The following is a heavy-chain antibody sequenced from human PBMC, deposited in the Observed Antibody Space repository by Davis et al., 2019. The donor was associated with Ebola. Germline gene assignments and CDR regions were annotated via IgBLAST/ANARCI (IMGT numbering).Heavy chain of an antibody. CDR1: GFTFSSYA. J-gene: IGHJ4*02. Sequence: PGGSLRLSCAASGFTFSSYAMSWVRQAPGKGLEWVSAISGSGGSTYYADSVKGRFTISRDNSKNTLYLQMNSLRAEDTAVYYCAKDAVPAAGTRGDYFDYWGQGTLVTVSS. V-gene: IGHV3-23*01. CDR2: ISGSGGST. D-gene: IGHD6-13*01. CDR3: AKDAVPAAGTRGDYFDY.